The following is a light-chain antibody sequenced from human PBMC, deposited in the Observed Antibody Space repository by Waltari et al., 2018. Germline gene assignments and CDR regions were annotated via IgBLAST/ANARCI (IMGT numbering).Light chain of an antibody. CDR2: AAS. CDR3: QQSLDSPYT. Sequence: DIQMTQSPSSLSASVGDTVTISCRASQTIDVYLNWYQKQPGQAPNLLIYAASTLLIGVPSRFSGFGSETEFTLTITGLQPEDFATYYCQQSLDSPYTFGQGTRLEI. CDR1: QTIDVY. J-gene: IGKJ2*01. V-gene: IGKV1-39*01.